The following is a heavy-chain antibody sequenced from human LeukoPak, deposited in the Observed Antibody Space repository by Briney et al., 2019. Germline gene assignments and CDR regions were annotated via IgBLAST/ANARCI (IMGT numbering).Heavy chain of an antibody. V-gene: IGHV3-48*01. CDR1: GFTFSSYS. CDR3: ARDWSGWFDP. CDR2: ISSSSSTI. Sequence: GGCLRLSCAASGFTFSSYSMNWVRQAPRKGLEWVSYISSSSSTIYYADSVKGRFTISRDNAKNSLYLQMNSLRAEDTAVYYCARDWSGWFDPWGQGTMVTGSS. J-gene: IGHJ5*02.